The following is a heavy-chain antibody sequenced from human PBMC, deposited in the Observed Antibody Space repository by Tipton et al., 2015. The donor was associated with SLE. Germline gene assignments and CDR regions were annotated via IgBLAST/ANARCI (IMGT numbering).Heavy chain of an antibody. CDR3: TRGGRGDGANPLDP. D-gene: IGHD4/OR15-4a*01. CDR2: TTHSGKT. CDR1: RGSFSGYY. V-gene: IGHV4-34*01. Sequence: LRLSCAVYRGSFSGYYWSWIRRPPGKGLEWIGETTHSGKTNYNPSLKSRVTISADTSKNQFSLKLTSVTVADTAVYYCTRGGRGDGANPLDPWGQGTLVTVSS. J-gene: IGHJ5*02.